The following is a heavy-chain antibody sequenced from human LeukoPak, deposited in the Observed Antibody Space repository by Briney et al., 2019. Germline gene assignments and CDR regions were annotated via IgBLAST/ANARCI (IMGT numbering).Heavy chain of an antibody. J-gene: IGHJ4*02. CDR3: ARVVNQLLPYYFDY. V-gene: IGHV4-4*02. CDR2: IYHSGST. CDR1: GGSISSSNW. Sequence: PSETLSLTCAVSGGSISSSNWWSWVRQPPGKGLEWIGEIYHSGSTNYNPPLKSRVTISVDKSKNQFSLKLSSVTAADTAVYYCARVVNQLLPYYFDYWGQGTLVTVSS. D-gene: IGHD2-2*01.